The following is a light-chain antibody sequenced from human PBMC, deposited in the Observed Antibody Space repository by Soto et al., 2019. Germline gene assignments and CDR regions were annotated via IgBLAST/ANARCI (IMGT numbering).Light chain of an antibody. CDR1: SYNIGRTT. CDR3: AAWDDSLNGYVV. Sequence: QSVLTQPPSASGTPGQRVTISCSGSSYNIGRTTVNWYHQLPGTAPKLLIYSNNQRPSGLPDRFACSKSGTSASRAISGLQSEDDSYYYCAAWDDSLNGYVVFGGGTKLTVL. J-gene: IGLJ2*01. CDR2: SNN. V-gene: IGLV1-44*01.